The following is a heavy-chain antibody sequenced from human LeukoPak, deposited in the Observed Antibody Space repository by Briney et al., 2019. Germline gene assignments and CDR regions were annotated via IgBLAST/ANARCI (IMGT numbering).Heavy chain of an antibody. D-gene: IGHD3-10*01. CDR2: IFTSGST. V-gene: IGHV4-4*07. Sequence: PSETLSLTCTVSGGSISSFYWSWIRQPAGKALEWIGRIFTSGSTNYNPSLKSRVTVSIDTSKNQFSLKLSSVTAADTAVYYCARARYGSGSYHYMDVWGKGTTVTISS. J-gene: IGHJ6*03. CDR1: GGSISSFY. CDR3: ARARYGSGSYHYMDV.